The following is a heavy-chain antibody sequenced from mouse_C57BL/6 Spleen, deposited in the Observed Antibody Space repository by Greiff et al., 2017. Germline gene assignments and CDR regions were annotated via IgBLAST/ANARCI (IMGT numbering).Heavy chain of an antibody. Sequence: EVKLVESGGGLVQPKGSLKLSCAASGFSFNTYAMNWVRQAPGKGLEWVARIRSNSNNYATYYADSVKDRCTISREDSESMLYLQMNNVKTEETAIYYCGGHDGFPMCYWGQGTSVTVSS. V-gene: IGHV10-1*01. D-gene: IGHD2-3*01. CDR1: GFSFNTYA. CDR3: GGHDGFPMCY. CDR2: IRSNSNNYAT. J-gene: IGHJ4*01.